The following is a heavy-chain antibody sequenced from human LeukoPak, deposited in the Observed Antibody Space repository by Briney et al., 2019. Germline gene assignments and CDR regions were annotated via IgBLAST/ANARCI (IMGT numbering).Heavy chain of an antibody. V-gene: IGHV5-51*01. D-gene: IGHD4-23*01. CDR2: IYPGDSNT. J-gene: IGHJ3*01. CDR1: GYSFMRYW. Sequence: GESLKISCKGSGYSFMRYWIGWVRQMPGKGLELMGIIYPGDSNTTYSPSFQGQVFISADESISTACLQWSSLKASDTAIYYCARLTNYGGKSPISSDAFDFWGQGTMVTVSS. CDR3: ARLTNYGGKSPISSDAFDF.